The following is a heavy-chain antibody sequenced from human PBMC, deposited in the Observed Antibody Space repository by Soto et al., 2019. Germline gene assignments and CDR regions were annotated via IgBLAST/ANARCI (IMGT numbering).Heavy chain of an antibody. Sequence: GGSLRLSCAASGFTFSSYGMHWVRQAPGKGLEWVAVIWYDGSNKYYADSVKGRFTISRDNSKNSLYLQMNSLRAEDTAVYYCASGVRGATAAGTFAIDYWGQGTPVTVSS. CDR1: GFTFSSYG. V-gene: IGHV3-33*01. J-gene: IGHJ4*02. CDR2: IWYDGSNK. CDR3: ASGVRGATAAGTFAIDY. D-gene: IGHD6-13*01.